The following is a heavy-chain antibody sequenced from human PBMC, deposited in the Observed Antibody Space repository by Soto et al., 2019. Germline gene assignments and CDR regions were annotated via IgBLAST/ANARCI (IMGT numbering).Heavy chain of an antibody. CDR1: LYSVAGYW. Sequence: GXSIKISCNGSLYSVAGYWNTWVRQKPGKGLEWMGRIDPSDSQTYYSPSFRGHVTISATKSITTVFLQLSSLRASDTAMYYCARQIYDSDTGPNFQYYFDSWGQGTPVTVSS. D-gene: IGHD3-22*01. V-gene: IGHV5-10-1*01. CDR3: ARQIYDSDTGPNFQYYFDS. CDR2: IDPSDSQT. J-gene: IGHJ4*02.